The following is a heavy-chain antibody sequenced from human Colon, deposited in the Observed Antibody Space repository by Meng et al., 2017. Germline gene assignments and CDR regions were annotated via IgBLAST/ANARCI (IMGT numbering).Heavy chain of an antibody. Sequence: LLCESGAVLVKPSETVSLTCSASGGSISRTDWWSWFRQPPGKGLEWIGEPSHSGSTHYSTSLKSRVTISLDKSKNQLSLKLNSVTAADTAVYYCASSDYYRSDYWGQGTLVTVSS. CDR1: GGSISRTDW. D-gene: IGHD3-22*01. V-gene: IGHV4-4*02. J-gene: IGHJ4*02. CDR2: PSHSGST. CDR3: ASSDYYRSDY.